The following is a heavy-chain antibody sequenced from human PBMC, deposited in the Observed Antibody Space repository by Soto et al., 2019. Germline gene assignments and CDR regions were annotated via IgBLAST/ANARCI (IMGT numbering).Heavy chain of an antibody. V-gene: IGHV4-34*01. CDR2: INHSGST. D-gene: IGHD3-22*01. Sequence: SGTLYLTYAVYGGCFTGYYWSWIRQPPGKGLEWIGEINHSGSTNYNPSLKSRVTISVDTSKNQFSLKLSSVTAAETAVYYCASTEDYYDSSGYYHWGQGSLDTVSS. J-gene: IGHJ5*02. CDR3: ASTEDYYDSSGYYH. CDR1: GGCFTGYY.